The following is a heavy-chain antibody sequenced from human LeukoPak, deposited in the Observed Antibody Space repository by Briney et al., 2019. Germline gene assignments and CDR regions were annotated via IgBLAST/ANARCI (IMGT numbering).Heavy chain of an antibody. J-gene: IGHJ3*02. Sequence: PSETLSLTCTVSGGSISSYYWSWIRQPPGKGLEWIGYIYYSGSTNYNPALKSRVTISVDTSKNQCSLKLSSVTAADTAVYYCARDKWEPAFDIWGQGTMVTVSS. D-gene: IGHD1-26*01. CDR2: IYYSGST. CDR3: ARDKWEPAFDI. V-gene: IGHV4-59*01. CDR1: GGSISSYY.